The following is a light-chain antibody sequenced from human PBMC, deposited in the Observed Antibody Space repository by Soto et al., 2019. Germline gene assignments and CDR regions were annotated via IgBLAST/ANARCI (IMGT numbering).Light chain of an antibody. Sequence: DIVMTQSPLSLPVTPGEPASISCRSSQSLLHSNGSNYLDWYLQKPGQSPQLMIYLGYNRASGVPDRCSGSGSGTDFTLKIRRVEAEDVLVYYCVQALQSRWTFGQGSKVESK. CDR3: VQALQSRWT. V-gene: IGKV2-28*01. CDR2: LGY. CDR1: QSLLHSNGSNY. J-gene: IGKJ1*01.